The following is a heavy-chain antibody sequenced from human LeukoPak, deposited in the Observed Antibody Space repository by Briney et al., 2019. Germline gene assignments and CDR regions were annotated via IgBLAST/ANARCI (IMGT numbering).Heavy chain of an antibody. CDR2: IYYSGST. Sequence: PSETLSLTCTVSGGSISSSSYYWGWIRQPPGKGLEWIGSIYYSGSTYYNPSLKSRVTISVDTSKNQFSLKLSSVTAADTAVYYCARDVREMATISYYYMDVWGKGTTVTVSS. CDR3: ARDVREMATISYYYMDV. J-gene: IGHJ6*03. D-gene: IGHD5-24*01. V-gene: IGHV4-39*07. CDR1: GGSISSSSYY.